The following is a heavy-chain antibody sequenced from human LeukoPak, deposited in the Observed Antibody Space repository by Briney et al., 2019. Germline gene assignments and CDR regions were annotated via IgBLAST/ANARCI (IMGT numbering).Heavy chain of an antibody. V-gene: IGHV1-18*01. J-gene: IGHJ4*02. CDR1: GYTFTSYG. D-gene: IGHD6-13*01. Sequence: GASVKVSCKASGYTFTSYGISWVRQAPGQRLEWMGWISAYNGNTNYARKLQGGVTMTTDTSTSTAYMELRSLRSDDTAVYYCARDIGQYSSSWYFDYWGKGTLVTVSS. CDR2: ISAYNGNT. CDR3: ARDIGQYSSSWYFDY.